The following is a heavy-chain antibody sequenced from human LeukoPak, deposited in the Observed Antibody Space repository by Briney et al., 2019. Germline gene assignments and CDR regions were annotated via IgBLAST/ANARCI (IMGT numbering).Heavy chain of an antibody. J-gene: IGHJ4*02. Sequence: GGTLRLSRAASGFTFSSYGMSWVRQAPGKGLEWVSAISGSGGSTDYADSVKVRFTISRDNSKNTLYLQMNSLRAEDTAVYYCAKVGVRWFGETDWGQGTLVTVSS. D-gene: IGHD3-10*01. CDR2: ISGSGGST. CDR3: AKVGVRWFGETD. CDR1: GFTFSSYG. V-gene: IGHV3-23*01.